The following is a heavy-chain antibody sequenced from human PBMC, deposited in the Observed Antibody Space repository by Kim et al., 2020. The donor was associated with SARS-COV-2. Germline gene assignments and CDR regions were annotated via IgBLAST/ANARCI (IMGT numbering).Heavy chain of an antibody. CDR3: ARAYYYGSGSYIHYFDY. CDR1: GYTFTSYG. D-gene: IGHD3-10*01. J-gene: IGHJ4*02. Sequence: ASVKVSCKASGYTFTSYGISWVRQAPGQGLEWMGWISAYNGNTNYAQKLQGRVTMTTDTSTSTAYMELRSLRSDDTAVYYCARAYYYGSGSYIHYFDYWAREPWSPSPQ. CDR2: ISAYNGNT. V-gene: IGHV1-18*01.